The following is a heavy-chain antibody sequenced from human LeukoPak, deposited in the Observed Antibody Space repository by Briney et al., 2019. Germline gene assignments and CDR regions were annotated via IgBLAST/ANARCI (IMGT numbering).Heavy chain of an antibody. CDR2: INHSGST. V-gene: IGHV4-39*06. CDR3: ARGLIPHAFDI. Sequence: PSQTLSLTCTVSGGSISSGSYYWSWIRQPPGKGLEWIGEINHSGSTNYNPSLKSRVTISVDTSKNQFPLKLSSVTAADTAVYYCARGLIPHAFDIWGQGTMVTVSS. J-gene: IGHJ3*02. CDR1: GGSISSGSYY. D-gene: IGHD2-21*01.